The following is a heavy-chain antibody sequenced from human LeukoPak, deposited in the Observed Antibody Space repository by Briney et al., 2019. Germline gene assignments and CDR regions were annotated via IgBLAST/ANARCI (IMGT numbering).Heavy chain of an antibody. CDR2: ISDSGST. CDR1: GGSIGTSAYY. CDR3: ARGRYSYGWNGS. Sequence: PSQTLSLTCTVSGGSIGTSAYYWNWIRQHPGKGLEWIGFISDSGSTLYNASLKSRISISSDTSKNQFSLKLTSVTAADMAVYYCARGRYSYGWNGSWGQGTLVTVSS. J-gene: IGHJ5*02. V-gene: IGHV4-31*03. D-gene: IGHD3-16*02.